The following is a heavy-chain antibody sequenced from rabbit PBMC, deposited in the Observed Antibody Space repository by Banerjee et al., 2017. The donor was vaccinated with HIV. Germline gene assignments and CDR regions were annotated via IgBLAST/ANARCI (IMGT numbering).Heavy chain of an antibody. V-gene: IGHV1S40*01. Sequence: QSLEESGGGLVQPEGSLTLTCTASGFSFSSSYDMCWVRQAPGKGLEWIGCIYTGDGNTYYASWAKGRFTISKTSSTTVTLQMTSLTAADTATYFCARRDVGSSHYNFWGPGTLVTVS. J-gene: IGHJ4*01. CDR1: GFSFSSSYD. D-gene: IGHD8-1*01. CDR2: IYTGDGNT. CDR3: ARRDVGSSHYNF.